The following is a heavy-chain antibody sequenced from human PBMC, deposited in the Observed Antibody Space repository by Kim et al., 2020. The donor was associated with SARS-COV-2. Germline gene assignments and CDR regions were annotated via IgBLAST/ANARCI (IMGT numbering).Heavy chain of an antibody. V-gene: IGHV3-49*04. J-gene: IGHJ6*02. CDR1: GFTFGDYA. CDR2: IRSKAYGGTT. CDR3: TRVGYGESKYYYYGMDV. Sequence: GGSLRLSCTASGFTFGDYAMSWVRQAPGKGLEWVGFIRSKAYGGTTEYAASVKGRFTISRDDSKSIAYLQMNSLKTEDTAVYYCTRVGYGESKYYYYGMDVWGQGTMVTVSS. D-gene: IGHD3-10*01.